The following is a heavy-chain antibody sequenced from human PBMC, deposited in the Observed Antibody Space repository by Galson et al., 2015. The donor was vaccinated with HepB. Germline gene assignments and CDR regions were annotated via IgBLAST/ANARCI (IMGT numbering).Heavy chain of an antibody. J-gene: IGHJ3*01. CDR3: ARRGHYDRRGPFDV. CDR1: GFTFSDYY. Sequence: SLRLSCAASGFTFSDYYMSWIRQAPGKGLEWISYISSSGNTIYYADSVKGRFTISRDNARSSLHLQISDLRVEDTAVYYCARRGHYDRRGPFDVWGQGTMVTVSS. V-gene: IGHV3-11*01. CDR2: ISSSGNTI. D-gene: IGHD3-10*02.